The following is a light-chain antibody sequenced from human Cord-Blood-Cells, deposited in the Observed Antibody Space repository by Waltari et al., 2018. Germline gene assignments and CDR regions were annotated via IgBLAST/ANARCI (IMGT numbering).Light chain of an antibody. CDR3: QSYDSSLSGWV. V-gene: IGLV1-40*01. Sequence: QSVLTQPPSVSWAPGQRVPISCTGSSSIIGAGYDVHWYQQLPGTAPKLHIYGNSNRPSGVPDRFSGSKSGTSASLAITGLQAEDEADYYCQSYDSSLSGWVFGGGTKLTVL. CDR2: GNS. CDR1: SSIIGAGYD. J-gene: IGLJ3*02.